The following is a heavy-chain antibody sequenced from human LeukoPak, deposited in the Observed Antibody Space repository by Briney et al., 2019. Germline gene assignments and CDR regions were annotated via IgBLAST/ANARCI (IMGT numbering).Heavy chain of an antibody. Sequence: GGTLRLSCAASGFTFSSYAMSWVRQAPGKGLEWVSAISGSGGSTYYADSMKGRFTISRDNSKHTLYLQMNSLRAEDTAVYYCAKDGRGYCSSTSCFYYFDYWGQGTLVTVSS. CDR2: ISGSGGST. D-gene: IGHD2-2*01. CDR1: GFTFSSYA. V-gene: IGHV3-23*01. J-gene: IGHJ4*02. CDR3: AKDGRGYCSSTSCFYYFDY.